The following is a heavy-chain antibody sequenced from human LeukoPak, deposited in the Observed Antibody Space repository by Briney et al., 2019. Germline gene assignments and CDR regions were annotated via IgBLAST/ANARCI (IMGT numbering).Heavy chain of an antibody. D-gene: IGHD6-19*01. V-gene: IGHV4-34*01. CDR2: INHSGNT. Sequence: SETLSLTCSVSGRSINIYYWSWMRQPPGEGLEWSGEINHSGNTNYTPSLKSRVTISGHMSKNLFSLDVSCVTPGHTGVYYCGRGARRGAVAAYYFDYWGQGPLVTVSS. CDR3: GRGARRGAVAAYYFDY. CDR1: GRSINIYY. J-gene: IGHJ4*02.